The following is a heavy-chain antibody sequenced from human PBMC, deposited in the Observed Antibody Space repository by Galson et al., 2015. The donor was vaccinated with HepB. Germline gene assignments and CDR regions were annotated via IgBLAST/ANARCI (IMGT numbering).Heavy chain of an antibody. J-gene: IGHJ4*02. Sequence: SLRLSGAAAGFTFGSHALNCVRQAAGKGLEWVSSISTDRLTIYYGVSVKGRLTISRDTAKNSLYLQMNSLRAEDTAVYYCARKTKTGSHGGGVDYWGQGTLVTVSS. CDR2: ISTDRLTI. CDR3: ARKTKTGSHGGGVDY. D-gene: IGHD1-1*01. CDR1: GFTFGSHA. V-gene: IGHV3-48*01.